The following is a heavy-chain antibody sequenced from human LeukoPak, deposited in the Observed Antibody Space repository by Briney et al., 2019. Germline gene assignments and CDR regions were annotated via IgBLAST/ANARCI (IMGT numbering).Heavy chain of an antibody. CDR1: GGSISSSSYY. J-gene: IGHJ6*03. V-gene: IGHV4-39*01. CDR3: ARQASDYFYYYIDV. CDR2: IYYSGTT. Sequence: SETLSLTCSVSGGSISSSSYYWNWIRQPPGKGLEWVGSIYYSGTTYYNSSLKSRVTISEDKSKNRFSLMLTSVTAADTAVYYCARQASDYFYYYIDVWGEGTTVIVSS.